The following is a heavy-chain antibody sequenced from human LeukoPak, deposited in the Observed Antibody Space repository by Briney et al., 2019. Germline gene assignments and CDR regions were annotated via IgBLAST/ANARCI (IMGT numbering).Heavy chain of an antibody. CDR1: GFSFSGSV. D-gene: IGHD3-3*01. CDR2: ITSKANSYAT. CDR3: ARVGEWLFRPLDY. V-gene: IGHV3-73*01. Sequence: GGSLRLSCAASGFSFSGSVIHWVRQASGKGLEWVGRITSKANSYATAYAASVKGRFTISRDDSKNTAYLQMNSLKTEDTAVYYCARVGEWLFRPLDYWGQGTLVTVSS. J-gene: IGHJ4*02.